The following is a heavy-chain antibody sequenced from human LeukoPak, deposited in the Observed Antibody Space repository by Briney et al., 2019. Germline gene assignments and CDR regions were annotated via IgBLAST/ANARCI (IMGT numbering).Heavy chain of an antibody. Sequence: SETLSLTCTVSGGSISSYFWSWIRQPPGKGLEWIGYIHYSGSTNYNPSLKSRVTMSVDTSKNQFSLKLSSVTAADTAVYYCSRDYSSGWWGGFDPWGQGTLVTVSS. CDR1: GGSISSYF. V-gene: IGHV4-59*12. CDR2: IHYSGST. J-gene: IGHJ5*02. CDR3: SRDYSSGWWGGFDP. D-gene: IGHD6-19*01.